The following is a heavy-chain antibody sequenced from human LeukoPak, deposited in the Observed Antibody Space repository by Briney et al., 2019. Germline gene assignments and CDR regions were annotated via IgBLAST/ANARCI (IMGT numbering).Heavy chain of an antibody. CDR3: ARGSSMVRGVIYMDV. V-gene: IGHV3-53*01. J-gene: IGHJ6*04. CDR1: GFTFSDYS. D-gene: IGHD3-10*01. Sequence: GGSLRLSCAASGFTFSDYSMNWVRQAPGKGLEWVSVIYSGGSTYYADSVKGRFTISRDNSKNTLYLQMNSLRAEDTAVYYCARGSSMVRGVIYMDVWGKGTTVTISS. CDR2: IYSGGST.